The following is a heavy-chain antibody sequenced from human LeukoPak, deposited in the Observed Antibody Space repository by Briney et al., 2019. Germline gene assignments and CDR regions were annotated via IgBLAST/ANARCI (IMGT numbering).Heavy chain of an antibody. Sequence: ASVKVSCKASGYTFTSFGISWVRQAPGQGLEWMGWISVYNGETNSAQKSQDRVTMTTDTSTSTVYMELRNLGSDDTAVYYCARSVPSDYWGQGTLVIVSS. CDR1: GYTFTSFG. CDR2: ISVYNGET. J-gene: IGHJ4*02. CDR3: ARSVPSDY. V-gene: IGHV1-18*01.